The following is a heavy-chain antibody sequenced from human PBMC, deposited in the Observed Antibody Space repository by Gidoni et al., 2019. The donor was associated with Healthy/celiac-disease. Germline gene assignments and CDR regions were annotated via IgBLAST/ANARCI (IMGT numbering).Heavy chain of an antibody. CDR3: ARVGDDYVWGSYSYYFDY. J-gene: IGHJ4*02. CDR2: INHSGST. V-gene: IGHV4-34*01. Sequence: QVQLQQWGAGRLKPSKTLSLTCAVQGASFSGYYWSWIRRPPGKGLEWIGEINHSGSTNYNPSLKSRVTISVDTSKNQFSLKLSSVTAADTAVYYCARVGDDYVWGSYSYYFDYWGQGPLVTVSS. D-gene: IGHD3-16*01. CDR1: GASFSGYY.